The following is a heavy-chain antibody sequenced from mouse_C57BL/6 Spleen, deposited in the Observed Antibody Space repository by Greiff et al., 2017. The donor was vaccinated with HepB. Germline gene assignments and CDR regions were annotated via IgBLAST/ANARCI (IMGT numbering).Heavy chain of an antibody. D-gene: IGHD2-3*01. CDR2: IYPSDSET. CDR1: GYTFTSYW. V-gene: IGHV1-61*01. J-gene: IGHJ3*01. Sequence: QVQLQQSGAELVRPGSSVKLSCKASGYTFTSYWMDWVKQRPGQGLEWIGNIYPSDSETHYNQKFKDKATLTVDKSSSTAYMQLSSLTSEDSAVYYCAKSYENPWFAYWGQGTLVTVSA. CDR3: AKSYENPWFAY.